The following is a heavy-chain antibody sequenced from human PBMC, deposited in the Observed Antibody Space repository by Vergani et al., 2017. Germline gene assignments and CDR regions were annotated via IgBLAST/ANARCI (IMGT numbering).Heavy chain of an antibody. CDR2: INHSGST. D-gene: IGHD6-19*01. CDR3: ARVAPFDRSYGYKQWLVHFDY. V-gene: IGHV4-34*01. CDR1: GGSFSGYY. J-gene: IGHJ4*02. Sequence: QVQLQQWGAGLLKPSETLSLTCAVYGGSFSGYYWSWIRQPPGKGLEWIGEINHSGSTNYNPSLKSRVTISVDTSKNQFSLKLSSVTAADTAVYYCARVAPFDRSYGYKQWLVHFDYWGQGTLVTVSS.